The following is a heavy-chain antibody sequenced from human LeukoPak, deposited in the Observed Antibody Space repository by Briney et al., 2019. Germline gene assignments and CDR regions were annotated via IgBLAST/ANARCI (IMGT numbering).Heavy chain of an antibody. V-gene: IGHV1-18*01. D-gene: IGHD2-2*03. CDR2: ISAYNGNT. CDR1: GYTFTSYG. CDR3: ARDSGYCSSTSCSTVI. J-gene: IGHJ3*02. Sequence: ASVKVSCKASGYTFTSYGINWLRQAPGQGLEWMGWISAYNGNTNYAQKLQGRVTMTTDTSTSTAYMELRSLRSDDTAVYYCARDSGYCSSTSCSTVIWGQGTMVTVSS.